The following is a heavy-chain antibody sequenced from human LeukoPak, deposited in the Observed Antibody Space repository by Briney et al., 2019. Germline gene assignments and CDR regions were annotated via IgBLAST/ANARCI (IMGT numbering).Heavy chain of an antibody. V-gene: IGHV6-1*01. J-gene: IGHJ4*02. Sequence: SQTLSLTCAISGDSVSSNGASWNWIRQSPSRGLEWLGRTYYRSQQWHSDYAPSVKGRITLNTDTSKTQFSLQLNSMTPEDTAVYYCGRETDFGVVTNWGQGALVTVSS. D-gene: IGHD3-3*01. CDR1: GDSVSSNGAS. CDR3: GRETDFGVVTN. CDR2: TYYRSQQWHS.